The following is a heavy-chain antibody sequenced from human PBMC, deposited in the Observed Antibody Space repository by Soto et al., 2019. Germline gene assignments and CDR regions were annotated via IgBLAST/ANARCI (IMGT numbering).Heavy chain of an antibody. CDR1: GGTLNTYT. CDR3: ARDVTAMEALYYYDT. CDR2: ILPFLGTT. Sequence: QLQLVQSGAAVKKPGSSVKVSCKASGGTLNTYTISWVRQAPGQGLEWMGSILPFLGTTNYARKFQGRVTINADQSTSTMELSSLRSEATAVYFCARDVTAMEALYYYDTWGQGTLVTVSS. V-gene: IGHV1-69*08. D-gene: IGHD5-18*01. J-gene: IGHJ4*02.